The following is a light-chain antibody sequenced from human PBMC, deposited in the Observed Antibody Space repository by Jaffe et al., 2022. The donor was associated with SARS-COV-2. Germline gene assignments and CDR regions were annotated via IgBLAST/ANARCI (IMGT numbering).Light chain of an antibody. CDR3: AAWDDSLNGYV. Sequence: QSVLTQPPSASGTPGQRVTISCSGSSSNIGRNTVNWYHHLPGTAPKLLIYSNNQRPSGVPDRFSGSKSGTSASLAISGLQSEDEADYYCAAWDDSLNGYVFATGTKVTVL. J-gene: IGLJ1*01. V-gene: IGLV1-44*01. CDR2: SNN. CDR1: SSNIGRNT.